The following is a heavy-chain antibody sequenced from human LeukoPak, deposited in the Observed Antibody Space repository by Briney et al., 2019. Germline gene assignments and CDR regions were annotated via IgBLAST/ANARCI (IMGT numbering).Heavy chain of an antibody. V-gene: IGHV3-74*01. CDR3: ARAPSEVGGYYPEYFRH. Sequence: GGSLRLSCEASGFTFSRYWMHWLRQAPGKGLVWVSRIKSDGKTNYADSVKGRFTISRDNAKNTVSLQMDSLRAEDTGVYYCARAPSEVGGYYPEYFRHWGQGTLVTVSS. CDR1: GFTFSRYW. D-gene: IGHD3-22*01. CDR2: IKSDGKT. J-gene: IGHJ1*01.